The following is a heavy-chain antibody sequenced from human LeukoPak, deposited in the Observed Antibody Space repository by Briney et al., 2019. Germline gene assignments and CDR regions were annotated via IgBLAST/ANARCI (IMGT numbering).Heavy chain of an antibody. CDR1: GFTFSSYA. D-gene: IGHD3-9*01. Sequence: GGSLRLSCAASGFTFSSYAMSWVRQAPGKGLEWVSGLSGSGGSTFYADSVKGRFTISRDNSKNTLYLQMNSLRAEDTAVYYCARGREYYDILTGYYGGYYFDYWGQGTLVTVSS. V-gene: IGHV3-23*01. J-gene: IGHJ4*02. CDR3: ARGREYYDILTGYYGGYYFDY. CDR2: LSGSGGST.